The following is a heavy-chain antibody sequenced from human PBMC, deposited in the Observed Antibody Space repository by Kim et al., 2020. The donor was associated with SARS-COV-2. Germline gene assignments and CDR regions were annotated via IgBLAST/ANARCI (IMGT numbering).Heavy chain of an antibody. CDR3: ASGRGSGSYFDY. J-gene: IGHJ4*02. CDR1: GGSFSGYY. Sequence: SETLSLTCTVYGGSFSGYYWSWIRQPPGKGLEWHGEINHSGSTNYNPSLKRRVTISVDTSKNQCSLTLSPVTAADAAVSYCASGRGSGSYFDYWGQGTLVTVSS. D-gene: IGHD3-10*01. CDR2: INHSGST. V-gene: IGHV4-34*01.